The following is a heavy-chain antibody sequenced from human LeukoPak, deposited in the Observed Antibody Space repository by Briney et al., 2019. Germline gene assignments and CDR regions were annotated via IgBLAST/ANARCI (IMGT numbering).Heavy chain of an antibody. J-gene: IGHJ4*02. V-gene: IGHV1-24*01. CDR3: ARDVSGSYPLDY. D-gene: IGHD1-26*01. CDR2: FDPEDGET. Sequence: ASVKVSCKVSGYTLTELSMHWVRQAPGKGLEWMGGFDPEDGETIYAQKFQGRVTMTTDTSTSTAYMELRSLRSDDTAVYYCARDVSGSYPLDYWGQGTLVTVSS. CDR1: GYTLTELS.